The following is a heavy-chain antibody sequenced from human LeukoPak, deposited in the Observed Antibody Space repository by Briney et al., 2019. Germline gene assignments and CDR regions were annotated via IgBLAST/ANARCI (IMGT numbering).Heavy chain of an antibody. CDR1: GFTFSDYY. Sequence: PGGSLRLSCAASGFTFSDYYMSWIRQAPGKGLEWVGRIKSIADGGTADYAAPVRARFTISRDDSKNTLYLQMNSLNTGDTAVYYCITHPSHTSFDSWGLGTLVTVSS. V-gene: IGHV3-15*01. J-gene: IGHJ4*02. CDR2: IKSIADGGTA. CDR3: ITHPSHTSFDS.